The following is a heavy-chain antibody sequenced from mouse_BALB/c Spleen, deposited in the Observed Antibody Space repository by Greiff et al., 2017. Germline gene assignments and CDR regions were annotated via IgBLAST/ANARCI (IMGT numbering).Heavy chain of an antibody. D-gene: IGHD2-14*01. J-gene: IGHJ2*01. CDR1: GFSLTSYG. Sequence: QVQLKQSGPGLVQPSQSLSITCTVSGFSLTSYGVHWVRQSPGKGLEWLGVIWSGGSTDYNAAFISRLSISKDNPKSQVFFKMNSLQANDTAIYYCARNTYRYPYYFDYWGQGTTLTVSS. CDR3: ARNTYRYPYYFDY. V-gene: IGHV2-2*02. CDR2: IWSGGST.